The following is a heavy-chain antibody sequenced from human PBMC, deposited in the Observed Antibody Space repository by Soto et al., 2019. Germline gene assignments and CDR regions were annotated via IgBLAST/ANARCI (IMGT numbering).Heavy chain of an antibody. V-gene: IGHV3-48*03. D-gene: IGHD3-3*01. Sequence: VQLVESGGGVVQPGRSLRLSCAASGSTFSSSEMHWVRQAPGKGLEWVSYISKSSSVIYYADSVKGRFTISRDNAKNLLYLQMNSLRAEDTAVYFCASVNLRFSYGIDVWGQGTTVTVSS. CDR3: ASVNLRFSYGIDV. CDR2: ISKSSSVI. J-gene: IGHJ6*02. CDR1: GSTFSSSE.